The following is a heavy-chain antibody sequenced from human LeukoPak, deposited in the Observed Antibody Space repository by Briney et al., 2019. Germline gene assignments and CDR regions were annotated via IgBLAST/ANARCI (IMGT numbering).Heavy chain of an antibody. CDR2: INANNGNI. CDR1: GYTFTNYG. CDR3: ARDIDYNIDY. J-gene: IGHJ4*02. Sequence: ASVKVSCKASGYTFTNYGVSWVRQAPGQGLEWIGWINANNGNINYAQNLQGRVTVTTDTSTSTAYMELRSLRSDDTAVYYCARDIDYNIDYWGQGTLVTVSS. D-gene: IGHD3-9*01. V-gene: IGHV1-18*01.